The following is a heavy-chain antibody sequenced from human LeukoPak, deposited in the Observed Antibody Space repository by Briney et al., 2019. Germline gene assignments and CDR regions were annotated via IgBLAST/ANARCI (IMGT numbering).Heavy chain of an antibody. V-gene: IGHV3-21*01. Sequence: PGGSLRLSCAASGFIFSGYSMNWVRQAPGKGLEWVSSISSSSSYIYYADSVKGRFTISRDNAKNSLYLEMVSLRAEDTAVYYCARGRLDDYFDFWGQGTLVTVSS. CDR1: GFIFSGYS. CDR2: ISSSSSYI. D-gene: IGHD1-1*01. J-gene: IGHJ4*02. CDR3: ARGRLDDYFDF.